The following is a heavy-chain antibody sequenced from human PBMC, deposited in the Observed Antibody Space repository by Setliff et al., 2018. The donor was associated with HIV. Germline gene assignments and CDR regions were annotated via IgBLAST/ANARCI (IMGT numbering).Heavy chain of an antibody. CDR3: ARDPPCSGGTCYSWGFDY. CDR2: ISHSGST. Sequence: SETLSLTCAVSGYSISSGYYWGWIRQPPGKGMEWIGSISHSGSTYYNPSLKSRVTISVDTSKNQFSLKLSSVTAADTAVYYCARDPPCSGGTCYSWGFDYWGQGTLVTVSS. V-gene: IGHV4-38-2*02. J-gene: IGHJ4*02. CDR1: GYSISSGYY. D-gene: IGHD2-15*01.